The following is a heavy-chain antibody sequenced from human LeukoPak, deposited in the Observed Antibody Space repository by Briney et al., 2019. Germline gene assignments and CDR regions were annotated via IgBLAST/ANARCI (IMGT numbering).Heavy chain of an antibody. D-gene: IGHD6-19*01. Sequence: GGSLRLSCAASGFTFDDYAMHWVRQAPGKGLEWVSLISWDGGSTYYADSVKGRFTISRDNSKNSLYLQMNSLRAEDTALYYCAKDSEVADTENIDYWGQGTLVTVSS. J-gene: IGHJ4*02. CDR2: ISWDGGST. CDR3: AKDSEVADTENIDY. V-gene: IGHV3-43D*03. CDR1: GFTFDDYA.